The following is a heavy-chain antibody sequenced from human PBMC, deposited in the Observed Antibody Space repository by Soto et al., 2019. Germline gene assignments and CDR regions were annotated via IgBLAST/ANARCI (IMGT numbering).Heavy chain of an antibody. CDR2: IGTAGDT. CDR3: ARGGFDSNYYYYYGLDV. CDR1: GFTFSRHD. D-gene: IGHD3-10*01. J-gene: IGHJ6*02. V-gene: IGHV3-13*01. Sequence: HPGGSLRLSCVASGFTFSRHDMHWVRQATGKGLEWVSAIGTAGDTYYPGSVKGRFTISRENAKNSLYLQMDSLRAGDTAIYYCARGGFDSNYYYYYGLDVWGQGTAVTVSS.